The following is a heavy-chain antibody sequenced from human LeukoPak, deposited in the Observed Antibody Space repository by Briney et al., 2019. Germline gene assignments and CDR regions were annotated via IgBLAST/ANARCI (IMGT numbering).Heavy chain of an antibody. CDR2: ISYDGSNK. D-gene: IGHD5-24*01. V-gene: IGHV3-30-3*01. CDR1: GFTFSSYA. CDR3: ARDTGWQNAFDI. J-gene: IGHJ3*02. Sequence: GGSLRLSCAASGFTFSSYAMHWVRQAPGKGLEWVAVISYDGSNKYYADSVKGRFTISRDNSKNTLYLQMNSLRAEDTAVYYCARDTGWQNAFDIWGQGTMVTVSS.